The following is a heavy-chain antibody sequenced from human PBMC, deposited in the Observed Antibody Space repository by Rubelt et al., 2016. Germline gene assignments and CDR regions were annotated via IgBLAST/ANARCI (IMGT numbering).Heavy chain of an antibody. CDR3: ATHGSGWSFDY. J-gene: IGHJ4*02. CDR2: INAGKSDT. V-gene: IGHV1-3*01. CDR1: GYTFTGHY. Sequence: QVQLVQSGAEVKKPGASVKVSCKASGYTFTGHYMHWVRQAPGQRLGWMGWINAGKSDTKYKQKFQDRFTITRDTSATTAYMELSSLRSEDTAVYYCATHGSGWSFDYWGQGTLVTVSS. D-gene: IGHD6-19*01.